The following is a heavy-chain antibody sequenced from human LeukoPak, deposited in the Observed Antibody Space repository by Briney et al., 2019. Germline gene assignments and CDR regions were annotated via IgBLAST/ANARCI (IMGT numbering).Heavy chain of an antibody. CDR1: GGSISSYY. D-gene: IGHD1-26*01. CDR3: ARHYGRLNHFDY. V-gene: IGHV4-59*08. J-gene: IGHJ4*02. Sequence: TSETLSLTCTVSGGSISSYYWSWIRQPPGKGLEWIGYIYYSGSTNYNPSLKSRVTISVDTSKNQFSLKLSSVTAADTAVYYCARHYGRLNHFDYWGQRTLVTVSS. CDR2: IYYSGST.